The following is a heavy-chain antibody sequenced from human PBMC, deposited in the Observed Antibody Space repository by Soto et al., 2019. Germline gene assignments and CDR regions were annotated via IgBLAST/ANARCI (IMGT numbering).Heavy chain of an antibody. CDR2: INHSGST. CDR1: GGSFSGYY. J-gene: IGHJ3*02. V-gene: IGHV4-34*01. D-gene: IGHD3-10*01. CDR3: AGSYYYDPFDI. Sequence: PSETLSLTCAVYGGSFSGYYWSWIRQPPGKGLEWIGEINHSGSTNYNPSLKSRVTISVDTSKNQFSLKLSSVTAADTAVYYCAGSYYYDPFDIWGQGTMVT.